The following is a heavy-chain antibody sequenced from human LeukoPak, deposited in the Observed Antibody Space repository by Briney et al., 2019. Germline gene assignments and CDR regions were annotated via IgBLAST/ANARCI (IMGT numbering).Heavy chain of an antibody. CDR2: IYYSGST. D-gene: IGHD3-9*01. Sequence: SETLSLTCTVSGGSISSYYWSWIRQPPGEGLEWIGSIYYSGSTYYNPSLKSRFTISVDTSKNQFSLKLSSVTAADTAVYYCARGGYLTGYSSVDYWGQGTLVTVSS. CDR3: ARGGYLTGYSSVDY. V-gene: IGHV4-59*01. J-gene: IGHJ4*02. CDR1: GGSISSYY.